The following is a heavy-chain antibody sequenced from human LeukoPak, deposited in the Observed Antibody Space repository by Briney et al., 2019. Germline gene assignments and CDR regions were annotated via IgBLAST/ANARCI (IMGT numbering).Heavy chain of an antibody. CDR2: IKQDGSEK. D-gene: IGHD3-16*01. CDR3: ATSLAGGDY. V-gene: IGHV3-7*01. J-gene: IGHJ4*02. Sequence: GGSLRLSCVASGITFSSDWMSWVRQAPGKGLEWVANIKQDGSEKYYVDSVKGRFTNSRDNAKNSLYLQMNSLRAEDTAVYYCATSLAGGDYWGQGTLVTVSS. CDR1: GITFSSDW.